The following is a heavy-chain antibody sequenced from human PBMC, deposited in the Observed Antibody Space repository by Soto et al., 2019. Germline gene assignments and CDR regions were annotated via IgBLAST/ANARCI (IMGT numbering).Heavy chain of an antibody. CDR2: ISPYSGNT. V-gene: IGHV1-18*01. J-gene: IGHJ6*02. Sequence: QVQLVQSGDEVRKPGSSVKVSCKASGYIFVNYGIDWVRQAPGQGLEWIGCISPYSGNTHHASRVQGRLTMTTDTSTSTAYMDLGSPTADATAVYYCAMVDNYVTPTPQDVWGQGTTVTVSS. CDR1: GYIFVNYG. D-gene: IGHD3-16*01. CDR3: AMVDNYVTPTPQDV.